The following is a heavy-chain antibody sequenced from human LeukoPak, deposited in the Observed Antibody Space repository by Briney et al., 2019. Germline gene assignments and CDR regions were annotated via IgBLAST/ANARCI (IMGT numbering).Heavy chain of an antibody. CDR2: ISGSGGST. D-gene: IGHD5-18*01. CDR1: GFTFSSYA. V-gene: IGHV3-23*01. CDR3: ARGGGIQLWLRGYYYMDV. J-gene: IGHJ6*03. Sequence: PGGSLRLSCAASGFTFSSYAMSWVRQAPGKGLEWVSAISGSGGSTYYADSVKGRFTISRDNSKNTLYLQMNSLRAEDTAVYYCARGGGIQLWLRGYYYMDVWGKGTTVTVSS.